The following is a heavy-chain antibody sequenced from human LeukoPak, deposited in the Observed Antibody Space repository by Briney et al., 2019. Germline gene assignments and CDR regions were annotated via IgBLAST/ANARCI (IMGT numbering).Heavy chain of an antibody. J-gene: IGHJ4*02. CDR3: ARDLSQNWIQLWSYYDIAFDY. D-gene: IGHD5-18*01. CDR2: ISAYNGNT. Sequence: ASVKVSCKASGYTFTSYGISWVRQAPGQGLEWMGWISAYNGNTNYAQKLQGRVTMTTDTSTSTAYMELRSLRSDDTAVYYCARDLSQNWIQLWSYYDIAFDYWGQGTLVTVSS. CDR1: GYTFTSYG. V-gene: IGHV1-18*01.